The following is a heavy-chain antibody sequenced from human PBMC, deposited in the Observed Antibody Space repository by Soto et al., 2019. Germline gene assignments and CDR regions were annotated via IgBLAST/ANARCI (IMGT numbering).Heavy chain of an antibody. V-gene: IGHV1-69*08. Sequence: QVQLVQSGAEVKKPGSSVKVSCKASGGTFSSYTISWVRQDPGQGLEWMGRIIPILGIANYAQKFQGRVTITADKSTRTDYMELSGLGSEDTAVYYCARDQLREEWLVTGGFDYWGQGTLVTVSS. CDR2: IIPILGIA. D-gene: IGHD6-19*01. J-gene: IGHJ4*02. CDR3: ARDQLREEWLVTGGFDY. CDR1: GGTFSSYT.